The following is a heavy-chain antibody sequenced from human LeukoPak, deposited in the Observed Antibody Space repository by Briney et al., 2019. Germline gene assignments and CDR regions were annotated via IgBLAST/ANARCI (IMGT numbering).Heavy chain of an antibody. D-gene: IGHD3-10*01. CDR3: TAAYGSGSPSPYYYYGMDV. V-gene: IGHV3-15*01. Sequence: GGSVRLSCLASAFTFSNAWMTWVRQAPGPGLEWVGRIKRKSDGGTTDYAAPVKGRFTISRDDSKNTLYLQMNSLKTEDTAVYYCTAAYGSGSPSPYYYYGMDVWGKGTTVTVSS. CDR2: IKRKSDGGTT. CDR1: AFTFSNAW. J-gene: IGHJ6*04.